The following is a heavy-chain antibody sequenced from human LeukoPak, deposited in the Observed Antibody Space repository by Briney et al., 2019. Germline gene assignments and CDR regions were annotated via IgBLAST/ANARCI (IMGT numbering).Heavy chain of an antibody. V-gene: IGHV3-30-3*01. CDR2: LSYDGSNK. J-gene: IGHJ3*02. CDR1: GLTFSSYA. D-gene: IGHD6-19*01. CDR3: ASTPFIWYSSGWTDAFDI. Sequence: SGGSLRLSCAASGLTFSSYAMHWVRQAPGKGLEWVAILSYDGSNKYYADSVKGRFIISRDNSNNTLYLQMNSPRAEDTAVYYCASTPFIWYSSGWTDAFDIWDQGTMVTVSS.